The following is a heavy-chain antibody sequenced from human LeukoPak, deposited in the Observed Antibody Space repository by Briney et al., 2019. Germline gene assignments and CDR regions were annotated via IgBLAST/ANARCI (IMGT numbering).Heavy chain of an antibody. J-gene: IGHJ3*02. V-gene: IGHV4-4*02. D-gene: IGHD3-3*01. Sequence: GSLRLSCAASGFNISDFWMTWVRQPPGKGLEWIGEIYYRGRTNYNPSLKSRVTILVDKSKNQFFLKLNSVTAADTAMYYCTRAEWLDAFDIWGQGTLVTVFS. CDR1: GFNISDFW. CDR3: TRAEWLDAFDI. CDR2: IYYRGRT.